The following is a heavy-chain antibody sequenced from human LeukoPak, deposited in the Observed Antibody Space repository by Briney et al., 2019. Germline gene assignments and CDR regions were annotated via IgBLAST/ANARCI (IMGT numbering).Heavy chain of an antibody. J-gene: IGHJ4*02. V-gene: IGHV1-2*02. D-gene: IGHD3-22*01. CDR2: INPNSGGT. Sequence: ASVNVSCKASGYTFTGYYMHWVRHAPEQGLEWMGWINPNSGGTNYAQKFQGRVTMTRDTSISTAYMELSRLRSDDTAVYYCARARYDSSGYYGYWVQGTLVTVSS. CDR1: GYTFTGYY. CDR3: ARARYDSSGYYGY.